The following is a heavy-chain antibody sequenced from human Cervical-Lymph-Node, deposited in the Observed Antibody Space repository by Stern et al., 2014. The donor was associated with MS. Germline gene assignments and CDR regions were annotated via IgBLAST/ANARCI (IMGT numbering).Heavy chain of an antibody. CDR3: ASCSGPILPHWYFDL. CDR1: GGSINTAGYY. V-gene: IGHV4-31*03. J-gene: IGHJ2*01. CDR2: IYYNGST. D-gene: IGHD2-21*02. Sequence: QVQLQESGPGLVKPSQTLSLTCTVSGGSINTAGYYWRWIRQHAGKGLEWIGYIYYNGSTYANPSLKSRVTISSDTSKNQVFLELRSVTAADTAVYYCASCSGPILPHWYFDLWGRGTLVTVSS.